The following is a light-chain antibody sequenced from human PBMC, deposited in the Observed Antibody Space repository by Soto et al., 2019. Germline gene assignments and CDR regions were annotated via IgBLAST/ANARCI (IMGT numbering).Light chain of an antibody. CDR3: QSYDSSLSGWV. Sequence: QSALTQPPSVSGAPGQRVTISCTGSSSNIGAGNDVHWYQHLPGAAPKLLIYVNSSRPSGVPDRFSGSKSGTSASLAFTGLQAEDEADYYCQSYDSSLSGWVFGGGTKLTVL. V-gene: IGLV1-40*01. CDR2: VNS. J-gene: IGLJ3*02. CDR1: SSNIGAGND.